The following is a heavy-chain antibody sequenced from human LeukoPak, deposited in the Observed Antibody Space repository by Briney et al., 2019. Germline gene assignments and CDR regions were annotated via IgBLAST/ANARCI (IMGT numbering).Heavy chain of an antibody. Sequence: PGGSLRLSCAASGFTFSNAWMSWVRQAPGKGLEWVSYISSSNNTIYYADSVKGRFTISRDNAKNSLYLQMNSLRDEDTAVYYCARSTYCGGDCYPALGYWGQGTLVTVSS. CDR1: GFTFSNAW. CDR3: ARSTYCGGDCYPALGY. CDR2: ISSSNNTI. V-gene: IGHV3-48*02. D-gene: IGHD2-21*02. J-gene: IGHJ4*02.